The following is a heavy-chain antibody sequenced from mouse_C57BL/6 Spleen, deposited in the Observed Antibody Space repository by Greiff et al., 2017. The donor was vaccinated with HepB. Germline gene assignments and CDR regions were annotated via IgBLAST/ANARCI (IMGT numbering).Heavy chain of an antibody. J-gene: IGHJ2*01. Sequence: VQLQQPGAELVKPGASVKMSCKASGYTFTSYWITWVKQRPGQGLEWIGDIYPGSGSTNYNEKFKSKATLTVDTSSSTAYMQLSSLTSEDSAVYYCASITTVVAEGYFDYWGQGTTLTVSS. CDR3: ASITTVVAEGYFDY. CDR1: GYTFTSYW. V-gene: IGHV1-55*01. CDR2: IYPGSGST. D-gene: IGHD1-1*01.